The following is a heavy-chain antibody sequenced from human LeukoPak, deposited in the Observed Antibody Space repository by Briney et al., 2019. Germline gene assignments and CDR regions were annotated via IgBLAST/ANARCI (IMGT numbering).Heavy chain of an antibody. V-gene: IGHV3-15*07. CDR1: GFTLSNVW. D-gene: IGHD3-10*01. J-gene: IGHJ4*02. CDR2: IKSKTDGGTA. Sequence: GGSLRLSCAASGFTLSNVWMNWVRQAPGKGLEWVGRIKSKTDGGTADYAAPVKGRFTISRDESENMIYLEMNSLKIEDTAVYYCTTPRGIPNWGQGTLVTVSS. CDR3: TTPRGIPN.